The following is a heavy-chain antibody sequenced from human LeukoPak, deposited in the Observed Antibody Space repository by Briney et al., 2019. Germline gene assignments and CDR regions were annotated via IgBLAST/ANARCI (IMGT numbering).Heavy chain of an antibody. J-gene: IGHJ4*02. CDR2: IYYSGST. CDR1: GGSISSYY. CDR3: ARSNAVFDY. Sequence: PSETLSLTCTVSGGSISSYYWSWIRQPPGKGLEWIGYIYYSGSTYYNPSLKSRVTISVDTSKNQFSLKLSSVTAADTAVYYCARSNAVFDYWGQGTLVTVSS. V-gene: IGHV4-59*12.